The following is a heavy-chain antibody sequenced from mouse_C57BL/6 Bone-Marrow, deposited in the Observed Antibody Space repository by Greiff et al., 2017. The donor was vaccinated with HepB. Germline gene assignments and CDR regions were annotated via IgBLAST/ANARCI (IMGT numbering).Heavy chain of an antibody. CDR2: INPGSGGT. J-gene: IGHJ4*01. V-gene: IGHV1-54*01. D-gene: IGHD2-4*01. CDR3: ARPYYDYDGPYYYAMDY. CDR1: GYAFTNYL. Sequence: VQLQESGAELVRPGTSVKVSCKASGYAFTNYLIEWVKQRPGQGLEWIGVINPGSGGTNYNEKFKGKATLTADKSSSTAYMQLSSLTSEDSAVYFCARPYYDYDGPYYYAMDYWGQGTSVTVSS.